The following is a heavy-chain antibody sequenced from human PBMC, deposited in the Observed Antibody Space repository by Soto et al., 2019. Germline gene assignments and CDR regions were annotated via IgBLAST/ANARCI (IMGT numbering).Heavy chain of an antibody. CDR3: ARLRICSGGSCYFHGMDV. CDR1: GYSITSYW. D-gene: IGHD2-15*01. Sequence: PGESLKISCRGSGYSITSYWIGWVRQMPGKGLEWMGIIYPGDSDTRYSPSFQGQVTISADKSISTAYLQWSSLRASDTAMYYCARLRICSGGSCYFHGMDVWGQGTTDPVSS. V-gene: IGHV5-51*01. J-gene: IGHJ6*02. CDR2: IYPGDSDT.